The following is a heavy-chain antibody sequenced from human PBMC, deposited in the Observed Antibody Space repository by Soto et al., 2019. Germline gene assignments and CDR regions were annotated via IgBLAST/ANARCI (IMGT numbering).Heavy chain of an antibody. J-gene: IGHJ4*02. CDR3: ARESTSYYDILTGYQYYFDY. D-gene: IGHD3-9*01. Sequence: SVKVSCKASGGTFSSYAISWVRQAPGQGLEWMGGIIPIFGTANYAQKFQGRVTITADESTSTAYMELSSLRSEDTAVYYCARESTSYYDILTGYQYYFDYWGQGTLVTAPQ. V-gene: IGHV1-69*13. CDR1: GGTFSSYA. CDR2: IIPIFGTA.